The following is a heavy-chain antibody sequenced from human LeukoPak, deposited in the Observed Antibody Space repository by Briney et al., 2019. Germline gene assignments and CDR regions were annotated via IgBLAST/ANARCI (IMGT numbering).Heavy chain of an antibody. D-gene: IGHD2-21*01. V-gene: IGHV4-39*01. CDR1: GGSISSSSYY. CDR3: ARVWNWFDP. Sequence: KPSETLSLTCTVSGGSISSSSYYWGWIRQPPGKGLEWIGGIYYSGSTYYNPSLKSRVTISVDTSKNQFSLKLSSVTAADTAVYYCARVWNWFDPWGQGTLVTVSS. CDR2: IYYSGST. J-gene: IGHJ5*02.